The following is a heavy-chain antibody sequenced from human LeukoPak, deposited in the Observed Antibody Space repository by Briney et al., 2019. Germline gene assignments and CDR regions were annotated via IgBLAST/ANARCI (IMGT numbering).Heavy chain of an antibody. CDR3: AREQLGLHYFDY. Sequence: SETLSLTCTVSGGSFSSGSYYWSWIRQPPGKGLEWIGYIYYSGSTNYNPSLKSRVTISVDTSKNQFSLKLSSVTAADTAVYYCAREQLGLHYFDYWGQGTLVTVSS. V-gene: IGHV4-61*01. D-gene: IGHD6-6*01. J-gene: IGHJ4*02. CDR1: GGSFSSGSYY. CDR2: IYYSGST.